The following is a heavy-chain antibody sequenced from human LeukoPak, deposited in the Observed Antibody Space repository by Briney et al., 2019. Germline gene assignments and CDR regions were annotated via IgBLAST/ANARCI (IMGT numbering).Heavy chain of an antibody. CDR3: ASAGTITMVRGVHDAFDI. J-gene: IGHJ3*02. V-gene: IGHV1-2*02. D-gene: IGHD3-10*01. Sequence: ASVKVSCKASGYTFTGYYMHWVRQAPGQGLEWMGWINSNSGGTNYAQKFQGRVTMTRDTSISTAYMELSRLRSDDTAVYYCASAGTITMVRGVHDAFDIWGQGTMVTVST. CDR2: INSNSGGT. CDR1: GYTFTGYY.